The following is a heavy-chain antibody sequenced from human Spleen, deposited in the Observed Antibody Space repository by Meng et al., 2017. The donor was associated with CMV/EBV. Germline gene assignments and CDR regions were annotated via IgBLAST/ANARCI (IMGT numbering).Heavy chain of an antibody. CDR1: GFSFNNYA. V-gene: IGHV3-23*01. Sequence: GGSLRLSCVASGFSFNNYAMNWVRQAPGKGLEWVSGSVSETITNYVDSVKGRFTVSRDNSKSTLFLQMNSLRVEDTAVYYCVRVGTYALDVWGQGAMVTVSS. J-gene: IGHJ3*01. CDR3: VRVGTYALDV. D-gene: IGHD1-26*01. CDR2: SVSETIT.